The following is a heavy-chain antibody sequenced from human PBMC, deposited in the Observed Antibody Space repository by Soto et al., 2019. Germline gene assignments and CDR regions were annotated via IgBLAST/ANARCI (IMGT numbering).Heavy chain of an antibody. Sequence: GEALKISCKGSGYSFTSYWIGWVRQMPGKGLEWMGIIYPGDSDTRYSPSFQGQVTISADKSISTAYLQWSSLRAGDTAVYYCARAPAYYYDSSGYPRPHYGMDVRGQGTTVTVSS. V-gene: IGHV5-51*01. CDR3: ARAPAYYYDSSGYPRPHYGMDV. CDR2: IYPGDSDT. J-gene: IGHJ6*02. CDR1: GYSFTSYW. D-gene: IGHD3-22*01.